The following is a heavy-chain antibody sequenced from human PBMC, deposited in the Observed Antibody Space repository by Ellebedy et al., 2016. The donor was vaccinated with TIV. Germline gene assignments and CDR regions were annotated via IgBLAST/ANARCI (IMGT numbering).Heavy chain of an antibody. Sequence: ASVKVSXKASGYTFSSYGISWVRQAPGQGLEWMGWISAYNGNTNYAQKLQGRVTMTTDTSTSTAYMELRSLRSDDTAVYYCARGGYCSGGSCYDYVFDPWGQGTLVTVSS. CDR1: GYTFSSYG. V-gene: IGHV1-18*01. D-gene: IGHD2-15*01. CDR2: ISAYNGNT. CDR3: ARGGYCSGGSCYDYVFDP. J-gene: IGHJ5*02.